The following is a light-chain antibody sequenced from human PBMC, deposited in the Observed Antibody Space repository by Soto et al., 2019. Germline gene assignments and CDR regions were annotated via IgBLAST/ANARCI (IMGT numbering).Light chain of an antibody. V-gene: IGKV1-5*03. CDR2: KAS. CDR1: QSVSRG. J-gene: IGKJ1*01. CDR3: QQYNDNWT. Sequence: DIQMTQSPSTLSASVGDRVTITCRASQSVSRGLAWYQQKPGKAPKLLIYKASTLESGVPSRSGGSGSGTEFTLAISSLQPDDSATYYCQQYNDNWTFGQGIKVEIK.